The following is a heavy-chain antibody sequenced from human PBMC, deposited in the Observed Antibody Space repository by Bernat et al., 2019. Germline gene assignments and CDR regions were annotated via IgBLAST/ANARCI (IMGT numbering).Heavy chain of an antibody. V-gene: IGHV4-59*08. CDR1: GGSISSYY. CDR3: ARSFWSGYPIGYGYFDL. Sequence: QVQLQESGPGLVKPSETLSLTCTVSGGSISSYYWSWIRQPPGKGLEWIGYIYYSGSTNYNPSLKSRVTISVDTSKNQFSLKLSPVTAADTAAYYCARSFWSGYPIGYGYFDLWGRGTLVTVSS. CDR2: IYYSGST. D-gene: IGHD3-3*01. J-gene: IGHJ2*01.